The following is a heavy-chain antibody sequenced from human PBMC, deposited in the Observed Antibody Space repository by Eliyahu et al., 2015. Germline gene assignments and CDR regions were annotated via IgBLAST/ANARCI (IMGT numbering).Heavy chain of an antibody. CDR2: ISGSGGST. CDR3: AKDNYYYDTSGQGGLDY. Sequence: EVQLLESGGGLVQPGGSLRLSCXASGFTXXSYAMSWVRQAPGKGLEWVSVISGSGGSTYYADSVKGRFXISRDXXKNTLYLQMNSLRAEDTAVYYCAKDNYYYDTSGQGGLDYWGQGTLVTVSS. V-gene: IGHV3-23*01. J-gene: IGHJ4*02. D-gene: IGHD3-22*01. CDR1: GFTXXSYA.